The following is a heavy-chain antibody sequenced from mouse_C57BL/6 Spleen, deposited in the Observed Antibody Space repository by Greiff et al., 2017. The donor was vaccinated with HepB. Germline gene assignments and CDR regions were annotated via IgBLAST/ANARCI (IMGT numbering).Heavy chain of an antibody. CDR1: GFTFSSYA. V-gene: IGHV5-9-1*02. Sequence: EVHLVESGEGLVKPGGSLKLSCAASGFTFSSYAMSWVRQTPEKRLEWVAYISSGGDYIYYADTVKGRFTISRDNARNTLYLQMSSLKSEDTAMYYCTRDGEGSSGCMFAYWGQGTLVTVSA. D-gene: IGHD3-2*02. CDR2: ISSGGDYI. J-gene: IGHJ3*01. CDR3: TRDGEGSSGCMFAY.